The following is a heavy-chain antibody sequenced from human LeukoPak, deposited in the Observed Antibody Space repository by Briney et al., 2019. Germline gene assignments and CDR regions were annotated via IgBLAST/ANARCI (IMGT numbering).Heavy chain of an antibody. D-gene: IGHD5-12*01. CDR1: GDSVSSNSAA. J-gene: IGHJ4*02. V-gene: IGHV6-1*01. CDR2: TYYRSRWYN. CDR3: ARAPLDRGYSGYYVFDY. Sequence: SQTLSLTCAISGDSVSSNSAAWNWIRQSPSRGLEWLGRTYYRSRWYNDYAVSVKSRITINPDTSKNQFSLQLNSVTPEDTAVYYCARAPLDRGYSGYYVFDYWGQGTLVTVSS.